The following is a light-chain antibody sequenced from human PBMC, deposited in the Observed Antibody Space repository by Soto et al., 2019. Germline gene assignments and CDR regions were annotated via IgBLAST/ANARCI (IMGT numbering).Light chain of an antibody. V-gene: IGKV3-20*01. J-gene: IGKJ5*01. CDR2: GAS. CDR1: QSISSK. CDR3: QQYSSSPPIT. Sequence: EIVMTQSPATLSVSPGERATLSCRASQSISSKLAWYQQKPGQAPRLLIYGASSRATGIPDRFSGRGSGTDFTLTISRLEPEDFAVYYCQQYSSSPPITFGQGTRLEIK.